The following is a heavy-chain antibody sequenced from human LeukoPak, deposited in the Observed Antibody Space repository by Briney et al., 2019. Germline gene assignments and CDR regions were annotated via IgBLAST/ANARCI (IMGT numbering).Heavy chain of an antibody. CDR2: INPNSGGT. Sequence: ASVKASCKASGYTFTGYYMHWVRQAPGQGLEWMGWINPNSGGTNYAQKFQGRVTMTRDTSISTAYMELSRLRSDDTAVYYCARDPYSVLRGIDYWGQGTLVTVSS. CDR3: ARDPYSVLRGIDY. J-gene: IGHJ4*02. V-gene: IGHV1-2*02. D-gene: IGHD2/OR15-2a*01. CDR1: GYTFTGYY.